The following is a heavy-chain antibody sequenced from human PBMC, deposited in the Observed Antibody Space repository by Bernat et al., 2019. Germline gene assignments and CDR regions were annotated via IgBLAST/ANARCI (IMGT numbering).Heavy chain of an antibody. CDR1: GNTFTGYY. V-gene: IGHV1-2*04. CDR3: AREGYSYGFGGFDV. CDR2: INPNNGDT. D-gene: IGHD5-18*01. Sequence: QVQLVQSGAEVKKSGASVKVSCRAPGNTFTGYYMHWVRQAPGQGLEWMGWINPNNGDTNYAQKLQGWVTMTRDTSISTAYMELYRLTSDDPAVYYCAREGYSYGFGGFDVWGQGTMVTVSS. J-gene: IGHJ3*01.